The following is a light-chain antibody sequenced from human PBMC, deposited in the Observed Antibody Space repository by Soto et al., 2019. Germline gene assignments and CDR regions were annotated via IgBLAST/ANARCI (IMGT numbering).Light chain of an antibody. V-gene: IGLV4-69*01. J-gene: IGLJ2*01. Sequence: QLVLTQSPSASASLGASVKLTCTLSSGHSSYAIAWHQQQPEKGPRYLMKLNSDGSHRKGDGIPDRFSGPSSGAERYLTISSLQSEDEADYYCQTWGSGIRVVFGGGTKLTVL. CDR3: QTWGSGIRVV. CDR2: LNSDGSH. CDR1: SGHSSYA.